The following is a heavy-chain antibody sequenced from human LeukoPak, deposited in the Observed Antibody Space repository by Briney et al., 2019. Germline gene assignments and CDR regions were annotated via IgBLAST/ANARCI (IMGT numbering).Heavy chain of an antibody. CDR3: ARGRGL. CDR1: GGSINNYY. Sequence: PSETLSLTCTVSGGSINNYYWSWIRQPPGKGLEWIGYIYKSGSTKYNPSLKSRVTVLVDTSKKKFSLELSSVTAADTAVYYCARGRGLWGQGTLVTVSS. V-gene: IGHV4-59*01. CDR2: IYKSGST. J-gene: IGHJ4*02. D-gene: IGHD3-10*01.